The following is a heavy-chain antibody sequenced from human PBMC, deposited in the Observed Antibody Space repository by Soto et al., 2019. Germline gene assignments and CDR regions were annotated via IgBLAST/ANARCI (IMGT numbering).Heavy chain of an antibody. D-gene: IGHD6-13*01. CDR3: ARPLSGYSTSWYEKGFYDFDY. J-gene: IGHJ4*02. CDR2: IWTGGTT. V-gene: IGHV3-53*01. CDR1: GFSVSNNY. Sequence: GGSLRLSCAASGFSVSNNYISWVRQAPGKGLEWVAVIWTGGTTSYIDSVKGRFTISRDDSKNTLYHQMNSPRAEDTAVYYCARPLSGYSTSWYEKGFYDFDYWGRGTQVTVSS.